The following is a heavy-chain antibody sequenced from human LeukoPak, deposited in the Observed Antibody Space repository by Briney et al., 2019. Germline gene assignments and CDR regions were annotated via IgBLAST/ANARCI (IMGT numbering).Heavy chain of an antibody. CDR1: GGSFSGYY. D-gene: IGHD6-19*01. Sequence: PSETLSLTCAVYGGSFSGYYWSWIRQPPGKGLEWIGEINHSGSTNYNPSLKSRVTISVDTSKNQFSLKLSSVTAADTAVYYCARGPFRYSSGGIDYWGREPWSPSPQ. CDR3: ARGPFRYSSGGIDY. J-gene: IGHJ4*02. CDR2: INHSGST. V-gene: IGHV4-34*01.